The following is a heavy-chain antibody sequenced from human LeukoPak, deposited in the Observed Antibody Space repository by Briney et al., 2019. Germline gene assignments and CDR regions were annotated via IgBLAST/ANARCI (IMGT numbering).Heavy chain of an antibody. CDR1: GYTFTGYY. D-gene: IGHD3-10*01. Sequence: GASVKVSCKASGYTFTGYYMHWVRQAPGQGLEWMGIINPSGGSTSYAQKFQGRVTMTRDMSTSTVYMELSSLRSEDTAVYYCAILAMVRGAPLFDYWGQGTLVTVSS. V-gene: IGHV1-46*01. J-gene: IGHJ4*02. CDR3: AILAMVRGAPLFDY. CDR2: INPSGGST.